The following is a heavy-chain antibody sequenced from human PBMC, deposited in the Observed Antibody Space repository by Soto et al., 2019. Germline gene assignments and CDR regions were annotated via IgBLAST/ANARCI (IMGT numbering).Heavy chain of an antibody. D-gene: IGHD2-15*01. CDR2: ISYDGNNK. V-gene: IGHV3-30-3*01. CDR3: ARAGCDGGSCYTLVGLRYGMDV. Sequence: QVQLVESGGGVVQPGRSLRLSCAASGFIFSSYAMYWVRQAPGKGLEWVAVISYDGNNKYYADSVKGRFTISRDNSRNTMYLQMNSLRAEDSAVYYCARAGCDGGSCYTLVGLRYGMDVWGQVTTVTVSS. J-gene: IGHJ6*02. CDR1: GFIFSSYA.